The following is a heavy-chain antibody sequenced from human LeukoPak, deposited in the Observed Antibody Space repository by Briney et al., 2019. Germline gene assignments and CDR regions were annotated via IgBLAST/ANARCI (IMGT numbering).Heavy chain of an antibody. CDR2: IYHSGST. CDR1: GYSISSGYY. Sequence: SETLSLTCTVSGYSISSGYYWGWIRQPPGKGLEWIGSIYHSGSTYYNPSLKSRVTISVDTSKNQFSLKLSSVTAADTAVYYCARDRLRHSGYDYPLDYWGQGTLVTVSS. V-gene: IGHV4-38-2*02. D-gene: IGHD5-12*01. J-gene: IGHJ4*02. CDR3: ARDRLRHSGYDYPLDY.